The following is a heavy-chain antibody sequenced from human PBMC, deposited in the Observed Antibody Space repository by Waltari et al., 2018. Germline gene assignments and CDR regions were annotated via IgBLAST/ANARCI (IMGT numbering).Heavy chain of an antibody. J-gene: IGHJ6*03. D-gene: IGHD5-12*01. CDR1: GGSISSYY. CDR2: IYYSGST. CDR3: ARTGLRDYYMDV. V-gene: IGHV4-59*01. Sequence: QVQLQESGPGLVKPSETLSLTCTVSGGSISSYYWSWIRQPPGKGLEWIGYIYYSGSTNYNPSLKRRVTISVDTSKTQFSLKLSSVTAADTAVYYCARTGLRDYYMDVWGKGTTVTVSS.